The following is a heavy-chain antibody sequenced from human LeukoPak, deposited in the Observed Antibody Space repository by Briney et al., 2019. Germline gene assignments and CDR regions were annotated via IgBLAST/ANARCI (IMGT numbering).Heavy chain of an antibody. CDR1: GYTFTGNY. V-gene: IGHV1-2*02. J-gene: IGHJ5*02. D-gene: IGHD2-2*01. CDR2: INPNSGDT. Sequence: GASVKVSCKASGYTFTGNYLHWVRQAPGQGLEWMGWINPNSGDTKYAQKFQGRVTMTRDTSVSTAHMQLSRMRYDDTAVYCCARGGGRTSSAFDPWGQGTLVTVSS. CDR3: ARGGGRTSSAFDP.